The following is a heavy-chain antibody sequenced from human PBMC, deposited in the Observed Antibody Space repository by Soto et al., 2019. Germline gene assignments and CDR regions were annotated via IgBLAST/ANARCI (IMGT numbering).Heavy chain of an antibody. D-gene: IGHD4-17*01. V-gene: IGHV4-31*02. CDR1: GGSLKSGGYY. CDR3: ARDTYGDPGTYYYYGMDV. J-gene: IGHJ6*02. CDR2: IYYTGRT. Sequence: SETLSLTCTVSGGSLKSGGYYWSWIRQHPGRGLEWIGYIYYTGRTYYNPSLESRVTFSVDTSKNQFSLKLSSVTAADTAVYYCARDTYGDPGTYYYYGMDVWGQGTTVTVSS.